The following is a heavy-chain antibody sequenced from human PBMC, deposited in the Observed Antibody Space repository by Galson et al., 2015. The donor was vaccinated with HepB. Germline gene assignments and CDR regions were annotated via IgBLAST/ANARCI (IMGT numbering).Heavy chain of an antibody. Sequence: SVKVSCKASGYTFTSYGISWVRQAPGQGLEWMGWISAYNGNTNYAQKLQGRVTMTTDTSTSTAYMELRSLRSDDTAVYYCARDNEDTAMVRSVYYYGMDVWGQGTTVTVSS. CDR3: ARDNEDTAMVRSVYYYGMDV. CDR1: GYTFTSYG. D-gene: IGHD5-18*01. CDR2: ISAYNGNT. J-gene: IGHJ6*02. V-gene: IGHV1-18*04.